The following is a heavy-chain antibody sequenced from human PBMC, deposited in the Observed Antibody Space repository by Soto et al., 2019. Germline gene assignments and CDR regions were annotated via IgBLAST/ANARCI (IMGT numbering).Heavy chain of an antibody. D-gene: IGHD3-10*01. J-gene: IGHJ4*02. V-gene: IGHV3-23*01. CDR1: GFTFSSYA. CDR3: AKDPRVHYYGSGSSSY. Sequence: VGSLRLSCAASGFTFSSYAMSWVRQAPGKGLEWVSAISGSGGSTYYADSVKGRFTISRDNSKNTLYLQMNSLRAEDTALYYCAKDPRVHYYGSGSSSYWGQGTLVTVSS. CDR2: ISGSGGST.